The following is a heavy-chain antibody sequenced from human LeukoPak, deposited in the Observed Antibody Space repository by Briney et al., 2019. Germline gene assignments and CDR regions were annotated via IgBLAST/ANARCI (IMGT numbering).Heavy chain of an antibody. CDR1: GFTFSSSG. CDR2: IRYDGSNK. CDR3: ARYCSSTSCQEDY. J-gene: IGHJ4*02. Sequence: GRSLRLSCAASGFTFSSSGMHWVRQDAGKGLEWVAFIRYDGSNKYYADSVKGRFTISRDNAKNSLYLQMNSLRAEDTAVYYCARYCSSTSCQEDYWGQGTLVTVS. V-gene: IGHV3-33*01. D-gene: IGHD2-2*01.